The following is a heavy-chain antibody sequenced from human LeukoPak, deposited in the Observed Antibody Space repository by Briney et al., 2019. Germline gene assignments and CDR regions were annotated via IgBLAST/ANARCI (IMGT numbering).Heavy chain of an antibody. CDR3: ARGGDSSGYEGRFDP. Sequence: SETLSLTCTVSGDSISSSSYYWGWIRQPPGKGLEWIGSIYYSGSTYFNPSLKSRLTISLDTSKNQFSLKLSSVTAADTAVYYCARGGDSSGYEGRFDPWGQGTLVTVSS. CDR1: GDSISSSSYY. CDR2: IYYSGST. V-gene: IGHV4-39*07. D-gene: IGHD3-22*01. J-gene: IGHJ5*02.